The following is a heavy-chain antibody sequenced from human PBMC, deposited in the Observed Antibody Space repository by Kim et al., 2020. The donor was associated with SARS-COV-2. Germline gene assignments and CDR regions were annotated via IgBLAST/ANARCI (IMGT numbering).Heavy chain of an antibody. D-gene: IGHD6-19*01. Sequence: GGSLRLSCAASGFTFSSYAMSWVRQAPGKGLEWVSAISGSGGSTYYADSVKGRFTISRDNSKNTLYLQMNSLRAEDTAVYYCAINPGSIAVEVDYFDYWGQGTLVTVSS. J-gene: IGHJ4*02. V-gene: IGHV3-23*01. CDR3: AINPGSIAVEVDYFDY. CDR2: ISGSGGST. CDR1: GFTFSSYA.